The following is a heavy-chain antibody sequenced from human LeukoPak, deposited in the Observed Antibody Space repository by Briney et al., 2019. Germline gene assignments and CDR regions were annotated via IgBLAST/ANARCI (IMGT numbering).Heavy chain of an antibody. CDR3: AGQSRDDSDTRGYYLVY. CDR1: GSIITNNW. Sequence: GESLKISSRVSGSIITNNWIGGWRQMPGKGLESMGIIYPADSDTTYSPSFQGQVTISVDKSITTVYLQWSSLRASDTAMYYCAGQSRDDSDTRGYYLVYWGPGTQVTVSS. V-gene: IGHV5-51*01. J-gene: IGHJ4*02. CDR2: IYPADSDT. D-gene: IGHD3-3*01.